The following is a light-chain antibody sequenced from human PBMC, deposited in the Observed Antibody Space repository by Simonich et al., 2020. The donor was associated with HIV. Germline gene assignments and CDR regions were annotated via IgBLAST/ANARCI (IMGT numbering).Light chain of an antibody. CDR3: QQYNTTPYT. J-gene: IGKJ2*01. Sequence: DIVMTQSPDSLAVSLGERATISCNSSQSVLYSSNNKNYKNYLAWYQQKPGQPPKLLSDWASTRESGVPDRFSGSGSGTDFTLTISSLQAEDVAVYYCQQYNTTPYTFGQGTKLEIK. CDR2: WAS. V-gene: IGKV4-1*01. CDR1: QSVLYSSNNKNYKNY.